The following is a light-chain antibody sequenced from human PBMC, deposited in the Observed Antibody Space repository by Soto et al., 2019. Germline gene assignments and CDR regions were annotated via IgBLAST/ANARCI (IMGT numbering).Light chain of an antibody. J-gene: IGLJ3*02. CDR3: SSFTTRHTWV. CDR1: SSDVGGYNY. CDR2: EVS. Sequence: QSALTQPASVSGSPGQSITISCTGTSSDVGGYNYVSWYQQYPGKAPKVLIYEVSNRPSGVSNRFSGSKSANTASLTISGLQAEDEADYYCSSFTTRHTWVFGGGTKLTVL. V-gene: IGLV2-14*01.